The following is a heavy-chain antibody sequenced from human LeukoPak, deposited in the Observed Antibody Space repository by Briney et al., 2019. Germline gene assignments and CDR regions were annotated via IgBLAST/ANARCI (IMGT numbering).Heavy chain of an antibody. CDR3: AELFGYTNRDY. V-gene: IGHV3-23*01. D-gene: IGHD5-18*01. CDR2: ISDSGDDT. CDR1: GFTFSNYA. Sequence: GGSLRLSCAASGFTFSNYAMSWVRQAPGKGLEWVSTISDSGDDTYYADSVKGRFTISRDSSKDTLYLQMSSLRAEDTAVYYCAELFGYTNRDYWGQGTLVTVSS. J-gene: IGHJ4*02.